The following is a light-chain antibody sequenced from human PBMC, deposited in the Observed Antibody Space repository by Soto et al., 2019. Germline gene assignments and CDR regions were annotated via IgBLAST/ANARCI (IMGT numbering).Light chain of an antibody. CDR1: SSNIGAGYD. Sequence: QSVLPQPPSVSGAPGQRVTISCTGSSSNIGAGYDVHWYQQLPGTAPKLLIYGNSHRPSGVPDRFSGSKSGTSASLAITGLQAEDEADYYCQSYDSSLSLFGGGTKVTVL. CDR3: QSYDSSLSL. CDR2: GNS. J-gene: IGLJ2*01. V-gene: IGLV1-40*01.